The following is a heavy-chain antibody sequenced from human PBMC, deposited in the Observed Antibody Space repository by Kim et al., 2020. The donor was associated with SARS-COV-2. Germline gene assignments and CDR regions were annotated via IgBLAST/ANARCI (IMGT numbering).Heavy chain of an antibody. J-gene: IGHJ4*02. D-gene: IGHD3-22*01. CDR3: AKDLQDYYDSSGFDY. Sequence: GGSLRLSCAASGFTFSSYGMHWVRQAPGKGLEWVAVISYDGSNKYYANSGKGQFTISRDNSKNTRYLQMISLRAEDTAVYYCAKDLQDYYDSSGFDYWGQGTLVTVSS. CDR1: GFTFSSYG. CDR2: ISYDGSNK. V-gene: IGHV3-30*18.